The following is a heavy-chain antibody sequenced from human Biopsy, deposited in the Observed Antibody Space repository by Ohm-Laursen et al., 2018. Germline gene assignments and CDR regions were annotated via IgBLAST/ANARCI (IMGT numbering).Heavy chain of an antibody. CDR2: ISYTGST. V-gene: IGHV4-39*01. J-gene: IGHJ4*02. CDR1: GRFISSSSYY. D-gene: IGHD4-17*01. CDR3: ARQGVYGDLRMDY. Sequence: SDTLSLTCSVSGRFISSSSYYWGWIRQPPGKGLEWIGSISYTGSTHDNPSLTSRVTISVDTSKNQSSLKLYSLIAADTAVYYCARQGVYGDLRMDYWGQGTLVTVSS.